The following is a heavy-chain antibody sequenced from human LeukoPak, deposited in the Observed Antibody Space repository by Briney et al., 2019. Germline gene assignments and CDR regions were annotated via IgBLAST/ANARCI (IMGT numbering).Heavy chain of an antibody. J-gene: IGHJ3*02. CDR2: ISGSGSST. CDR3: ARGTVAGHDAFDI. V-gene: IGHV3-23*01. D-gene: IGHD6-19*01. CDR1: GFTFSNYA. Sequence: GGSLRLSCAASGFTFSNYALSWVRQAPGKGLEWVSAISGSGSSTYYADSVKGRFAISRDNSKNTLYLQMNTLRAEDTAVYYCARGTVAGHDAFDIWGQGTMVTVSS.